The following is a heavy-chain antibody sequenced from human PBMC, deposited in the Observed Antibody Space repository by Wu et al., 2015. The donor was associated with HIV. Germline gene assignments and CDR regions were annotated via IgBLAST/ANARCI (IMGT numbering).Heavy chain of an antibody. D-gene: IGHD1-14*01. CDR2: MNPNSGNT. CDR1: GYTFTSYY. V-gene: IGHV1-8*03. CDR3: ARTENYYYMDV. J-gene: IGHJ6*03. Sequence: QVQLVQSGAEVKKPGASVKVSCKASGYTFTSYYMHWVRQAPGQGLEWMGWMNPNSGNTGYAQKFQGRVTITRNTSISTAYMELSSLRSEDTAVYYCARTENYYYMDVWGKGTTVTVSS.